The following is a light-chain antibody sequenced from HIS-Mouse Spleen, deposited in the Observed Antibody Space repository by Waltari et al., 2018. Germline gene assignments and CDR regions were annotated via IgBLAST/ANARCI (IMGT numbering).Light chain of an antibody. V-gene: IGLV2-23*01. CDR3: CSYAGSSTVV. CDR1: SSHVGSYNV. Sequence: HSARTQPDSVSGSPGPSITISCTRTSSHVGSYNVASWYQQHPGKAPKLMIYEGSKRPSGVSNRFSGSKSGNTASLTISGLQAEDEADYYCCSYAGSSTVVFGGGTKLTVL. J-gene: IGLJ2*01. CDR2: EGS.